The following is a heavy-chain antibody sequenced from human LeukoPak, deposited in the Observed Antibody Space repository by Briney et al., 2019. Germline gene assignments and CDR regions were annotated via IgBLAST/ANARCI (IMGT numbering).Heavy chain of an antibody. J-gene: IGHJ4*02. Sequence: GGSLRLSCAASGFTLSTYAMSWVRQTPGKGLEWVAATSSSDAGTYHADSMRGRFTISRDNSENTLLRAEDAAVYFCAKAPVTSCRGAYCYPFDSWGQGTLVTVS. CDR1: GFTLSTYA. CDR2: TSSSDAGT. V-gene: IGHV3-23*01. D-gene: IGHD2-21*01. CDR3: AKAPVTSCRGAYCYPFDS.